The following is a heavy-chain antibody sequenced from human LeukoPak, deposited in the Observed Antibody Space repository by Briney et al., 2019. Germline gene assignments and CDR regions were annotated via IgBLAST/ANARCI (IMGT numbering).Heavy chain of an antibody. CDR3: ARDGYDSSGYTSNWFDP. CDR1: GGTFSSYA. V-gene: IGHV1-69*13. D-gene: IGHD3-22*01. J-gene: IGHJ5*02. CDR2: IIPIFGTA. Sequence: GASVKVSCKASGGTFSSYAISWVRQAPGQGLEWMGGIIPIFGTANYAQKFQGRVTITADESTSTAYMELSSLRSEDTAVYYCARDGYDSSGYTSNWFDPWGQGTLVTVSS.